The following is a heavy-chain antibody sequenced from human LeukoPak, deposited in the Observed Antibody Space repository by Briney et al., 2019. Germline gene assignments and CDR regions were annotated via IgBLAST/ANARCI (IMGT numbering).Heavy chain of an antibody. D-gene: IGHD1-14*01. V-gene: IGHV3-48*03. Sequence: GSLRLSCAASGFTFSSYEMNWVRQAPGRGLEWVSYIGNTGRTIYYADSVQGRFTISRDNAKNSLYLQMNSLRAEDTAIYYCVRRDRYFFDFWGQGTLVTVSS. CDR1: GFTFSSYE. J-gene: IGHJ4*02. CDR3: VRRDRYFFDF. CDR2: IGNTGRTI.